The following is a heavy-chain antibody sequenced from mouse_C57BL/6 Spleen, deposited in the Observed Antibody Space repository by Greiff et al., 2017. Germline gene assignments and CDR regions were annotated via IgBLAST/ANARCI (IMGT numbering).Heavy chain of an antibody. CDR1: GYTFTNYW. V-gene: IGHV1-63*01. J-gene: IGHJ3*01. D-gene: IGHD2-3*01. Sequence: QVQLQQSGAELVRPGTSVKMSCKASGYTFTNYWIGWAKQRPGHGLEWIGDIYPGGGYTNYNEKFKGKATLTADKSSSTAYMQFISLTSEDSASYYCARWGYDPWFAYWGQGTLVTVSA. CDR2: IYPGGGYT. CDR3: ARWGYDPWFAY.